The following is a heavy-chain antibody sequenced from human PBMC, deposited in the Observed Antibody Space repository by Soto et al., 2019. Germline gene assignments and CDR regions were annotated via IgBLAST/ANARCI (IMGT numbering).Heavy chain of an antibody. Sequence: SVKVSCKASGGTFSSYAISWVRQAPGQGLEWMGGIIPIFGTANYAQKFQGRVTITADKSTSTAYMELSSLRSEDTAVYYCARIVGATTDWFDPWHQGTRVTVSS. V-gene: IGHV1-69*06. CDR1: GGTFSSYA. J-gene: IGHJ5*02. CDR3: ARIVGATTDWFDP. D-gene: IGHD1-26*01. CDR2: IIPIFGTA.